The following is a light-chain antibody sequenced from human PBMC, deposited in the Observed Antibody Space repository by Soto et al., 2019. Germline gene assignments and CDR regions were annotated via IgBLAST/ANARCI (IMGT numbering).Light chain of an antibody. CDR3: CSYAGSNTYV. Sequence: QSALTQPASVSGSPGQSITISCTGTSSDVGNYNLVSWYQHHPGKAPKVVIYEGSKRPSGVSHRVSGFKSGNTASLTISGLQAEDEADYHCCSYAGSNTYVFGTGTKVTVL. CDR2: EGS. V-gene: IGLV2-23*01. J-gene: IGLJ1*01. CDR1: SSDVGNYNL.